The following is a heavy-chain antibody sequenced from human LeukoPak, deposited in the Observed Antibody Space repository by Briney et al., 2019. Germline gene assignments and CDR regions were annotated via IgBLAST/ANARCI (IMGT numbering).Heavy chain of an antibody. J-gene: IGHJ3*02. D-gene: IGHD2-15*01. CDR3: ARSMAVVVAAGAFDI. V-gene: IGHV1-2*02. CDR2: INPNSGGT. Sequence: ASVKVSCKASGYTFTGYYLHWVRRAPGQGPEWMGWINPNSGGTNYAQKLQGRVTMTRDTSISTAYMELSRLTSDDTAVYYCARSMAVVVAAGAFDIWGQGTMVTVSS. CDR1: GYTFTGYY.